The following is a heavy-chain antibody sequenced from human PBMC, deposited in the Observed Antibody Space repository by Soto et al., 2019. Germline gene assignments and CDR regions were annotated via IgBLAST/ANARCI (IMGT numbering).Heavy chain of an antibody. V-gene: IGHV1-18*01. Sequence: QDQLVQSGVEVKKPGASVKVSCKASGYIFTNYGITWVRQAPGQGFEWMGWLSAYNGNTNHAQKFQGRVTLTTDASTSTAYLEVRSLRSDDTAVYYCSRDRGVAPPVAGNTHYYYYMDVWGKGTTVTVSS. CDR2: LSAYNGNT. D-gene: IGHD6-19*01. J-gene: IGHJ6*03. CDR1: GYIFTNYG. CDR3: SRDRGVAPPVAGNTHYYYYMDV.